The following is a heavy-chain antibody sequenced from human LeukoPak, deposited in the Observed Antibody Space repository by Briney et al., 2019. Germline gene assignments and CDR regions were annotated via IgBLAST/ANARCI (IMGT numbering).Heavy chain of an antibody. V-gene: IGHV3-15*01. J-gene: IGHJ4*02. CDR1: GFTFSNAW. Sequence: GGSLRLSCAASGFTFSNAWMSWVRQAPGKGLEWVGRIKSKTDGGTTDYAAPVKGRFTISRDDSKNTLYLRMNSLKTEDTAVYYCTTGVMITFGGVIVFDYWGQGTLVTVSS. CDR3: TTGVMITFGGVIVFDY. CDR2: IKSKTDGGTT. D-gene: IGHD3-16*02.